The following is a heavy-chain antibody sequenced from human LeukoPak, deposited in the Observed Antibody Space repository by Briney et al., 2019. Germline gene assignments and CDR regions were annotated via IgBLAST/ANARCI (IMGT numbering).Heavy chain of an antibody. CDR1: GFTFSNYI. J-gene: IGHJ4*02. CDR3: AKDHYYDSSGYYSPSSSGY. CDR2: VSGDGRST. D-gene: IGHD3-22*01. Sequence: GGSLRLSCAASGFTFSNYIMSWVRLAPGEGLEWVSSVSGDGRSTYYTQSVEGRFTVSRDNSKNTLYLQMNSLRAEDTAVYYCAKDHYYDSSGYYSPSSSGYWGQGTLVTVSS. V-gene: IGHV3-23*01.